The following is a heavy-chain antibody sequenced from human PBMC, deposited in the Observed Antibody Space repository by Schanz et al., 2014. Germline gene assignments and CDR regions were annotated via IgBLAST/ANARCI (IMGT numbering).Heavy chain of an antibody. V-gene: IGHV1-46*01. CDR2: INPTGGST. CDR3: ARAAYGGYTSTPLRY. Sequence: QVQLVQSGAEVKKPGASVKVSCKASGYTFISYFIHWVRQAPGQGLEWMGIINPTGGSTSYAQRFQGTVTVTRDMSTSTVYMELSSLRSEDTAVDYCARAAYGGYTSTPLRYWGQGTLVTVSS. CDR1: GYTFISYF. D-gene: IGHD5-12*01. J-gene: IGHJ4*02.